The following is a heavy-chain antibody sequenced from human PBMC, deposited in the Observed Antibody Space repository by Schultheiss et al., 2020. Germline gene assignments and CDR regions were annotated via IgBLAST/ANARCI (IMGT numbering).Heavy chain of an antibody. J-gene: IGHJ5*02. D-gene: IGHD2-21*02. CDR2: IYYSGST. Sequence: SQTLSLTCAVSGGSISSINWWTWVRQPPGKGLEWIGSIYYSGSTYYNPSLKRRVTMSVDTSKNQFSLKLSSVTAADTALYYCARGTVLVAATTYNWFDPWGQGALVTVSS. CDR1: GGSISSINW. CDR3: ARGTVLVAATTYNWFDP. V-gene: IGHV4-4*02.